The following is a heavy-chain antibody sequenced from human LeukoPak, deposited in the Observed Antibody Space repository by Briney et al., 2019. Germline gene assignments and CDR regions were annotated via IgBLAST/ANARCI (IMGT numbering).Heavy chain of an antibody. Sequence: GGSLRLSCAASGFTFSNYGMSWLRQAARKGLEWVSAITGSGDDAYYADSVHGRFTMSRDNSKSTLYLQMNSLRVEDTALYYCAKGLFDPRYYYGSGSYGACDIWGQGTMVTVSS. CDR3: AKGLFDPRYYYGSGSYGACDI. J-gene: IGHJ3*02. CDR2: ITGSGDDA. D-gene: IGHD3-10*01. CDR1: GFTFSNYG. V-gene: IGHV3-23*01.